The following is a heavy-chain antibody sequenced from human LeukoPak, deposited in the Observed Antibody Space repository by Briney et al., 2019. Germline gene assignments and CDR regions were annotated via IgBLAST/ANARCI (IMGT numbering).Heavy chain of an antibody. D-gene: IGHD3-16*02. CDR1: GGTFSSYA. Sequence: SVKVSCKASGGTFSSYAISWVRQAPGQGLEWMGGIIPIFGTANYAHKFQGRVTITADESTSTAYMELSSLRSEDTAVYYCARAYDYVWGSYRYMEDYYYGMDVWGQGTTVTVSS. J-gene: IGHJ6*02. CDR3: ARAYDYVWGSYRYMEDYYYGMDV. V-gene: IGHV1-69*01. CDR2: IIPIFGTA.